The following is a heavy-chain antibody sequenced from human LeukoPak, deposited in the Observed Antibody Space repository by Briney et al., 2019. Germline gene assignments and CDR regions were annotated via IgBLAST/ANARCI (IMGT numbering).Heavy chain of an antibody. CDR1: GGSTSNTSYY. Sequence: SETLSLTCTVSGGSTSNTSYYWGWIRQPPGKGLEWIGSIYYSGSTYYNPSLKSRVTISVDTSKNHFSLDLTSVTAADTAVYYCVRRNYLSSRIDPWGQGTQVTVSS. D-gene: IGHD3-16*01. V-gene: IGHV4-39*02. J-gene: IGHJ5*02. CDR2: IYYSGST. CDR3: VRRNYLSSRIDP.